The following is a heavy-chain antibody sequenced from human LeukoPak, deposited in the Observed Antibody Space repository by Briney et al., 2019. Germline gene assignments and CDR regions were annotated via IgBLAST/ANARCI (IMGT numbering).Heavy chain of an antibody. CDR3: ARGHHFSDLYYYGSGSYYTRFDY. CDR2: ISAYNGNT. J-gene: IGHJ4*02. V-gene: IGHV1-18*01. Sequence: GASVKVSCKASGYTFTNYGISWVRQAPGQGLEWMGWISAYNGNTNYAQKVQGRVTMTTDTSTSTAYMELRSLRSDDTAVYYCARGHHFSDLYYYGSGSYYTRFDYWGQGTLVTVSS. D-gene: IGHD3-10*01. CDR1: GYTFTNYG.